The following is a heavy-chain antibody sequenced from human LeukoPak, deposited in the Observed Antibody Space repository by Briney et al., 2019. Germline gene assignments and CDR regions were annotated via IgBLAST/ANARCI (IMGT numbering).Heavy chain of an antibody. CDR3: VRGYDFPYYFDY. V-gene: IGHV4-30-2*01. CDR2: IYHSGST. Sequence: SQTLSLTCAVSGGSISSGGYSWSWLRQPPGKGLEWIGYIYHSGSTYYNPSLKSRVTISVDRSKNQFSLKLSSVTAADTAVYYCVRGYDFPYYFDYWGQGTLVTVSS. CDR1: GGSISSGGYS. J-gene: IGHJ4*02. D-gene: IGHD3-3*01.